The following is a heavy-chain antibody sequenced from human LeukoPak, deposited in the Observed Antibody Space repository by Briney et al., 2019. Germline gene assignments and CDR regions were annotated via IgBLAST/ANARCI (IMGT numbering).Heavy chain of an antibody. Sequence: ASVKVSCKVSGYTLTELSMHWVRQAPGKGLEWMGGFDPEDGETIYAQKFQGRVTMTEDTSTDTAYMELSSLRSEDTAVYYRATDILTGRYAFDIWGQGTMVTVSS. J-gene: IGHJ3*02. CDR2: FDPEDGET. CDR1: GYTLTELS. V-gene: IGHV1-24*01. CDR3: ATDILTGRYAFDI. D-gene: IGHD3-9*01.